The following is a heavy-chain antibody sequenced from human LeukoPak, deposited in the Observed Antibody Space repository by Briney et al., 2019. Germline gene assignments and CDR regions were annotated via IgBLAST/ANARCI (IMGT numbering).Heavy chain of an antibody. CDR2: IKQDGSEK. Sequence: GSLRLSCAASGFTFSSYWMSWVRQAPGKGLEWVASIKQDGSEKYYVDSVKGRFTISRDNAKNSLYLQMNSLRAEDTAVYYCARQPNPLWSRIAVAGTKDRIDYWGQGTLVTVSS. J-gene: IGHJ4*02. D-gene: IGHD6-19*01. CDR3: ARQPNPLWSRIAVAGTKDRIDY. V-gene: IGHV3-7*01. CDR1: GFTFSSYW.